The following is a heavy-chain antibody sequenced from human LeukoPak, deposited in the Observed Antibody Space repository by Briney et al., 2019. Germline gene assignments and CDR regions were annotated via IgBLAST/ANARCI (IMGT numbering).Heavy chain of an antibody. V-gene: IGHV3-21*01. D-gene: IGHD1-26*01. CDR2: ITSSGTYT. CDR3: ARDPYSGNYGTYYYYYMDV. Sequence: PGRSLRLSCADSGFTFSNYNMNWVRQAPGEAMEWVSSITSSGTYTFYADSVKGRFTISRDNDKNSLYLQMDSLGPEDTAVYYCARDPYSGNYGTYYYYYMDVWGKGTTVTISS. CDR1: GFTFSNYN. J-gene: IGHJ6*03.